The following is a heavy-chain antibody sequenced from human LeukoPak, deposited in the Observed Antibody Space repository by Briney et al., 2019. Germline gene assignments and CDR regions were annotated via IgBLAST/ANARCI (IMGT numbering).Heavy chain of an antibody. J-gene: IGHJ4*02. Sequence: PGGSLRLSCAASGFTFSSYSMNWVRQAPGKGLEWVSYISSSSSTIYYADSVKGRFTISRDNAKNSLYLQMGSPRAEDMAVYYCARDMYSSSWYYFDYWGQGTLVTVSS. CDR3: ARDMYSSSWYYFDY. CDR2: ISSSSSTI. CDR1: GFTFSSYS. D-gene: IGHD6-13*01. V-gene: IGHV3-48*01.